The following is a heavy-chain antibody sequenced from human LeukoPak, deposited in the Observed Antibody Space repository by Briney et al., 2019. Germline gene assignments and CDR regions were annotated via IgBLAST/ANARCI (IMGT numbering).Heavy chain of an antibody. J-gene: IGHJ5*02. CDR1: GYTFTSYD. CDR3: AREGAYYYDSGGYYRVWHWFDP. Sequence: ASVKVSCKASGYTFTSYDINWVRQATGQGREWMGWMNPNSGNTGYAQKLQGRVTMTRNTSISTAYMELSSLRSEDTAVYYCAREGAYYYDSGGYYRVWHWFDPWGQGTLVTVSS. V-gene: IGHV1-8*01. CDR2: MNPNSGNT. D-gene: IGHD3-22*01.